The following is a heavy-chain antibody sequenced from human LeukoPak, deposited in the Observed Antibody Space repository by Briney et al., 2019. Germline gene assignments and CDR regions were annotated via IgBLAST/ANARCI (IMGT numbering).Heavy chain of an antibody. J-gene: IGHJ5*02. CDR2: VNPNSGGT. D-gene: IGHD3-16*02. CDR3: ARDNSVGDIALWFDP. CDR1: GYTFTVYY. Sequence: ASVTLSCTASGYTFTVYYMHWVRQAPGPGLEWMGWVNPNSGGTNYAQKFQGRVTMTRDTCSSTAYMELSSLRSEDTAVYYCARDNSVGDIALWFDPWGQGTLVTVSS. V-gene: IGHV1-2*02.